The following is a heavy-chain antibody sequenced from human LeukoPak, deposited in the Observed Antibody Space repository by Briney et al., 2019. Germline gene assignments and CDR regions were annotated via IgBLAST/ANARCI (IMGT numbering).Heavy chain of an antibody. V-gene: IGHV4-34*01. Sequence: ASETLSLTCAVYGGSFSGYYWSWIRQPPEKGLEWIGEINHSGSTNYNPSLKSRVTISVDTSKNQFSLMLSSVTAADTAVYYCARGRLRFDPWGQGTLVTASS. CDR2: INHSGST. CDR1: GGSFSGYY. CDR3: ARGRLRFDP. J-gene: IGHJ5*02.